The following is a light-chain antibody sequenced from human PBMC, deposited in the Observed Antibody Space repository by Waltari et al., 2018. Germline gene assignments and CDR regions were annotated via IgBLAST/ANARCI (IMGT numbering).Light chain of an antibody. CDR1: SRDVGAYHY. J-gene: IGLJ1*01. Sequence: QSALTQPASVSGSPGQSITITCTGTSRDVGAYHYFSWYQQHPGKAPQLMIYDVSNRPSGISNRFSGSKSGNTASLSISGLQTEDEAEYYCSAYTTSVTLVFGTGTKVTVL. CDR3: SAYTTSVTLV. CDR2: DVS. V-gene: IGLV2-14*03.